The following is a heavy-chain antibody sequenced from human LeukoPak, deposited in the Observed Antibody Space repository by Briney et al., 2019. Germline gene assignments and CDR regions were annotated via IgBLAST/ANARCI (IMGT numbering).Heavy chain of an antibody. CDR3: ARDFSTWYSIDY. V-gene: IGHV3-30-3*01. CDR1: GLTFSSYE. J-gene: IGHJ4*02. CDR2: ISYDAAVK. D-gene: IGHD2-15*01. Sequence: GGSLRLSCAASGLTFSSYEMNWVRQAPGKGLQWVAFISYDAAVKYYADSVRGRFTVSRDNSKNTLSLQMNSLRPEDTAVYYCARDFSTWYSIDYWGRGTLVTVSS.